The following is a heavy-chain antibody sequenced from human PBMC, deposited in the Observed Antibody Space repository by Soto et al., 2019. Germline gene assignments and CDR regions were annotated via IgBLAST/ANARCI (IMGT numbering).Heavy chain of an antibody. CDR2: ISVSGGST. V-gene: IGHV3-23*01. J-gene: IGHJ3*02. D-gene: IGHD3-10*01. CDR1: GFTFSSYA. CDR3: AKDLGFGDLGSDAFDI. Sequence: GGSLRLSCAASGFTFSSYAMSWVRQAPGKGLEWVSAISVSGGSTYYADSVKGRFTISRDNSKNTLYLQMNSLRAEDTAVYYCAKDLGFGDLGSDAFDIWGQGTMVTVSS.